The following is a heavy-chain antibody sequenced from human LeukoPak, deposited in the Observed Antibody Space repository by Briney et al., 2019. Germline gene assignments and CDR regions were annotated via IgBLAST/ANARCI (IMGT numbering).Heavy chain of an antibody. Sequence: AGGSLRLSCAASGFSFSTYAMHWVRQAPGKGLEWVAVISSDGSNKYCTDSVKGRFTISRDNSKNTLYLQMNSLRAEDTAVYYCAKVIRGDFDYWGQGILVTVSS. CDR2: ISSDGSNK. D-gene: IGHD3-10*01. CDR3: AKVIRGDFDY. V-gene: IGHV3-30-3*01. CDR1: GFSFSTYA. J-gene: IGHJ4*02.